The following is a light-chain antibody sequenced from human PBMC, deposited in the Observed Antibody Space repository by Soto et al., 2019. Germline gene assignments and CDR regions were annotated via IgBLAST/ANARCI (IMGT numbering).Light chain of an antibody. V-gene: IGLV2-14*01. CDR3: TSYTSSSTHV. CDR1: SSDIGGYDY. Sequence: QSVLTRPASVSGSPGQSITISCTGSSSDIGGYDYVSWYQHHPGKAPKFIIYGVTNRPSGVSHRFSGSKSANTASLTISGLQAVDEADYYCTSYTSSSTHVFGTGTKVTVL. J-gene: IGLJ1*01. CDR2: GVT.